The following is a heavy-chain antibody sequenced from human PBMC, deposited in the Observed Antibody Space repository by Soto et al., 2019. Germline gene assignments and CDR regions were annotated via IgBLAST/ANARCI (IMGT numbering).Heavy chain of an antibody. J-gene: IGHJ4*02. D-gene: IGHD2-21*01. Sequence: SVKVSCKASGFSFSASAVQCVRQASGQRLEWIGWIVVDSGRTDYAQRFQERVTITRDKSTGTAYMEVNSLNSEDTAMYYCAAKLVRWAAFDYWGQGTPVTVSS. CDR3: AAKLVRWAAFDY. CDR1: GFSFSASA. CDR2: IVVDSGRT. V-gene: IGHV1-58*01.